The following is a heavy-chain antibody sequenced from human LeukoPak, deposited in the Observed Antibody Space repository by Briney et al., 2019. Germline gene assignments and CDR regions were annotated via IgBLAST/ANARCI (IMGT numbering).Heavy chain of an antibody. D-gene: IGHD3-10*01. J-gene: IGHJ4*02. CDR1: GGSFSGYY. CDR2: INHSGST. V-gene: IGHV4-34*01. CDR3: ARGRGAMVRY. Sequence: SETLSLTCAVYGGSFSGYYWSWIRQPPVKGLEWIGEINHSGSTNYNPSLKSRVTISVDTSKNQFSLKLSSVTAADTAVYYCARGRGAMVRYWGQGTLVTVSS.